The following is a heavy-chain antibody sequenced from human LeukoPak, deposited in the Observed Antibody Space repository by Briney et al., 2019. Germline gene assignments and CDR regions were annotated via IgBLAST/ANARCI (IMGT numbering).Heavy chain of an antibody. CDR2: INHSGST. D-gene: IGHD3-10*01. Sequence: SETLSLTCAVYGGSFSGYYWSWIRHPPGKGLEWIGEINHSGSTNYNPSLKSRVTISVDTSKNQFSLKLSSVTAADTAVYYCARHRGTMVRGVHNNLFDPWSQGTLVTVSS. CDR3: ARHRGTMVRGVHNNLFDP. CDR1: GGSFSGYY. J-gene: IGHJ5*02. V-gene: IGHV4-34*01.